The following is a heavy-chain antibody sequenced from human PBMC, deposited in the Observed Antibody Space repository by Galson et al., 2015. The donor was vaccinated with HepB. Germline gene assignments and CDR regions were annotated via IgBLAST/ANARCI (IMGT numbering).Heavy chain of an antibody. V-gene: IGHV3-20*04. J-gene: IGHJ4*02. CDR1: GFIFDDYD. CDR2: INWNGGDT. CDR3: ARDETTMARGVIHEWYSSY. D-gene: IGHD3-10*01. Sequence: SLRLSCAATGFIFDDYDMSWVRQVPGKGLEWVSGINWNGGDTDYADSVKGRFTISRDNAENSLYLQMNSLRAEDTALYYCARDETTMARGVIHEWYSSYWGQGILVTVSS.